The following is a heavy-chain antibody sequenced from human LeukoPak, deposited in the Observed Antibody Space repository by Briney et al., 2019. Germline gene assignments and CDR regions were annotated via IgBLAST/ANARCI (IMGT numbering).Heavy chain of an antibody. V-gene: IGHV3-53*01. CDR1: GFTVSSNY. CDR2: IYSGGNT. Sequence: PRGSLRLSCAASGFTVSSNYMSWVRQAPGKGLEWVSVIYSGGNTYYADSVKGRFTISRDKSKNTLYLQMNSLRAEDTAVYYCAREFFYGSGSYYEYWGQGTLVSVST. D-gene: IGHD3-10*01. J-gene: IGHJ4*02. CDR3: AREFFYGSGSYYEY.